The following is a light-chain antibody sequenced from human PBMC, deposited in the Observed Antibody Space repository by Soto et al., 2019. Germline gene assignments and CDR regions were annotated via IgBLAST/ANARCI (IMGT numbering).Light chain of an antibody. CDR3: QTWGTGGVV. CDR1: SGHSYYA. Sequence: QLVLTQSPSASASLGASVKLTCTLSSGHSYYAIVWHQQQPEKGPRYLMKLNSDGSHSKGDGIPDRFSGSSSGAERYLTISSRQSEDEADYYCQTWGTGGVVFGGGTKPTVL. V-gene: IGLV4-69*01. CDR2: LNSDGSH. J-gene: IGLJ2*01.